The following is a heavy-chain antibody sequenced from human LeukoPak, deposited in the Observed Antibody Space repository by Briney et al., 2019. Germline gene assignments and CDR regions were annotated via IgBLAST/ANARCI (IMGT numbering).Heavy chain of an antibody. CDR3: ARDVGGNYQYFDY. V-gene: IGHV4-59*01. D-gene: IGHD4-11*01. CDR2: IYSSGIT. CDR1: YGSISSYY. J-gene: IGHJ4*02. Sequence: SETVSLTCIVSYGSISSYYWSWIRQPPGKGLEWIGQIYSSGITNYSPSLKSRVTISVDTSKNQFSLKLTSVTAADTAVYFCARDVGGNYQYFDYWGQGTLVTVSS.